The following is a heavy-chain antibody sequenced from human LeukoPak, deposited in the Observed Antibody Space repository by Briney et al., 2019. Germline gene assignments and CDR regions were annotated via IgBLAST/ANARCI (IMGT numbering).Heavy chain of an antibody. J-gene: IGHJ4*02. V-gene: IGHV4-34*01. CDR3: ARGEGLKYDFWSGYYKYYFDY. CDR2: INHSGST. CDR1: GGSFSGYY. Sequence: SETLSLTCAVYGGSFSGYYWSWIRQPPGKGLEWIGEINHSGSTNYNPSLKSRVTISVDTSKNQFSLKLSSVTTADTAVYYCARGEGLKYDFWSGYYKYYFDYWGQGTLVTVSS. D-gene: IGHD3-3*01.